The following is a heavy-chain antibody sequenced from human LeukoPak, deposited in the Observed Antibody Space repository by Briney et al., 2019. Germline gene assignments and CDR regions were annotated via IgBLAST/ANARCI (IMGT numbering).Heavy chain of an antibody. Sequence: GGSLRLSCAASGFTFSSYAMSWVRQAPGKGLEWVSAISGSGGSTYYADSAKGRFTISRDNSKNTLYLRMNSLRAEDTAVYYCAKAGWFGELLFSENWFDPWGQGTLVTVSS. CDR1: GFTFSSYA. CDR3: AKAGWFGELLFSENWFDP. CDR2: ISGSGGST. D-gene: IGHD3-10*01. J-gene: IGHJ5*02. V-gene: IGHV3-23*01.